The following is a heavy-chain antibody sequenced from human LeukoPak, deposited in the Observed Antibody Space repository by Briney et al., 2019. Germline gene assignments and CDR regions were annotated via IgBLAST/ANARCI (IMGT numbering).Heavy chain of an antibody. D-gene: IGHD3-22*01. V-gene: IGHV3-23*01. CDR1: GITLSNYG. Sequence: GGSLRLSCAVSGITLSNYGMSWVRQAPGKGLEWVGGMRGRGGGTNYADSVKGRFTVSRDNSKNTLSLQMKSLRAEDTAVYFCAKRGVVIRVILVGFYKEAYYFDSWGQGARVTVSS. CDR3: AKRGVVIRVILVGFYKEAYYFDS. J-gene: IGHJ4*02. CDR2: MRGRGGGT.